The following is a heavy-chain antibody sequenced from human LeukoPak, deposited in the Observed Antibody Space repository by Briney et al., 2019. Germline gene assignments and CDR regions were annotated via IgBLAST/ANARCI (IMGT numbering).Heavy chain of an antibody. CDR1: GFTFSSYA. Sequence: GGSLRLSCAASGFTFSSYAMSWVRQAPGKGLEWVSAISGSGGSTYYADSVKGRFTISRDNSKNTLYLQMNSLRAEDTAVYYCARLPDVSGWPFDYWGQGILVTVSS. V-gene: IGHV3-23*01. CDR2: ISGSGGST. D-gene: IGHD6-19*01. J-gene: IGHJ4*02. CDR3: ARLPDVSGWPFDY.